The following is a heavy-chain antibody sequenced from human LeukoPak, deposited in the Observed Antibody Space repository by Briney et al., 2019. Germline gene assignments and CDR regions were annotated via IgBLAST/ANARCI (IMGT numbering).Heavy chain of an antibody. V-gene: IGHV3-30*18. CDR1: GFTFSSYG. Sequence: GGSLRLSCAASGFTFSSYGVHWVRQAPGKGMEWGAVISYDGSNKYYADSVKSRFSISRDNSKNTLYLQKNSLRAEDTAVYYCAKGSYGDYGPCSHWGQGTLVTVSS. D-gene: IGHD4-17*01. J-gene: IGHJ4*02. CDR2: ISYDGSNK. CDR3: AKGSYGDYGPCSH.